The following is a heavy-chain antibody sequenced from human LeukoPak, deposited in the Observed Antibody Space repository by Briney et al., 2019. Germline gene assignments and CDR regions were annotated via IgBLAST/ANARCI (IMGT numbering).Heavy chain of an antibody. CDR2: IRSSSRGTI. CDR3: ARGDSSGYTYGMDV. D-gene: IGHD3-22*01. CDR1: GFTFSDYS. Sequence: TGGSLRLSCAASGFTFSDYSITWVRQAPGKGLEWVSYIRSSSRGTISYADSVQGRFTISRDNAKNSLYLQMNSLRVEDTAVYYCARGDSSGYTYGMDVWGQGTTVTVSS. V-gene: IGHV3-48*01. J-gene: IGHJ6*02.